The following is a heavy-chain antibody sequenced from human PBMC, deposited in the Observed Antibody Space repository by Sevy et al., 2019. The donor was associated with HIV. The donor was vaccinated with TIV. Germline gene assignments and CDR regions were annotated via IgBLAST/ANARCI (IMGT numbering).Heavy chain of an antibody. CDR1: GFTFSSYS. V-gene: IGHV3-21*01. D-gene: IGHD4-17*01. CDR3: ASDRSYGDYEGFDY. J-gene: IGHJ4*02. CDR2: ISSSSSYI. Sequence: GGSLRLSCAASGFTFSSYSMNWVRQAPGKGLEWVSSISSSSSYIYYEDSVKGRVTISRDNAKNSLYLQMNSLRAEDTAVYYCASDRSYGDYEGFDYWGQGTLVTVSS.